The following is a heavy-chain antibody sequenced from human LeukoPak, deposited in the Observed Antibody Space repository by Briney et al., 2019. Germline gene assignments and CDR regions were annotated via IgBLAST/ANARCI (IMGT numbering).Heavy chain of an antibody. D-gene: IGHD3-3*01. CDR1: GGSFSGYY. CDR2: INHSGST. CDR3: ARGRLDFWSGYYRYYFDY. V-gene: IGHV4-34*01. J-gene: IGHJ4*02. Sequence: SETLSLTCAVYGGSFSGYYWSWIRQPPGKGLEWIGEINHSGSTNYNPSLKSRVTISVDTSKNQFSLKLSSVTAADTAVYYCARGRLDFWSGYYRYYFDYWGQGTLVTVSS.